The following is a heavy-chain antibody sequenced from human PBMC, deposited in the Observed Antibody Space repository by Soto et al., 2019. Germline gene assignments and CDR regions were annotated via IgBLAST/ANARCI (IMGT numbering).Heavy chain of an antibody. D-gene: IGHD4-17*01. CDR2: IWYDGSNK. Sequence: GGSLRLSCAASGFTFSSYGMHWVRQAPGKGLEWVAVIWYDGSNKYYADSVKGRFTISRDNSKNTLYLQMNSLRAEDTAVYYCARDSRLDYGDSDDAFDIWGQGTMVTVSS. J-gene: IGHJ3*02. V-gene: IGHV3-33*01. CDR1: GFTFSSYG. CDR3: ARDSRLDYGDSDDAFDI.